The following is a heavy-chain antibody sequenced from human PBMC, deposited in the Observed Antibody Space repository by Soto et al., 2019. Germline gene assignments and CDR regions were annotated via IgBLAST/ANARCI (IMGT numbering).Heavy chain of an antibody. CDR3: ARDGIGGTVFRGYLDY. CDR2: IDNSGSNT. J-gene: IGHJ4*02. Sequence: GGSLRLSCAASGFTFSTYAMIWVRQAPGKGLEWVSAIDNSGSNTLYTDSVKGRFTISRDNSKNTLYLQMNTLGAEDTAVYYCARDGIGGTVFRGYLDYWGRGTVVTVSS. CDR1: GFTFSTYA. V-gene: IGHV3-23*05. D-gene: IGHD1-7*01.